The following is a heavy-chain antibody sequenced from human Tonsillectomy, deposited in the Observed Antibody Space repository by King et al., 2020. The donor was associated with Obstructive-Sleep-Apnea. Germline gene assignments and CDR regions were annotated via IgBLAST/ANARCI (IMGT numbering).Heavy chain of an antibody. CDR1: GFTFSSYA. Sequence: VQLVESGGGLVQPGGSLRLSCAASGFTFSSYAISWVRQAPGKGLEWVSAIGGRCSSTYYADSVKGRFTISRDNSKNTLYLQMNSLRAEDTALYYCAKEQSTVGGNGAFDIWGQGTMVTVSS. CDR2: IGGRCSST. CDR3: AKEQSTVGGNGAFDI. J-gene: IGHJ3*02. D-gene: IGHD6-19*01. V-gene: IGHV3-23*04.